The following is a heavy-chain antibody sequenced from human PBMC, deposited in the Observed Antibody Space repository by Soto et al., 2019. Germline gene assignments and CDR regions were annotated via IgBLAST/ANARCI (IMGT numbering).Heavy chain of an antibody. Sequence: GASVKVTCKDSGGTFSSYAISWVRQAPGQGLEWMGGIIPIFGTANYAQKFQGRVTITADESTSTAYMELSSLRSEDTAVYYCARENYDILTGQSLYYYYGMDVWGQGTTVTVSS. CDR2: IIPIFGTA. CDR3: ARENYDILTGQSLYYYYGMDV. V-gene: IGHV1-69*13. D-gene: IGHD3-9*01. CDR1: GGTFSSYA. J-gene: IGHJ6*02.